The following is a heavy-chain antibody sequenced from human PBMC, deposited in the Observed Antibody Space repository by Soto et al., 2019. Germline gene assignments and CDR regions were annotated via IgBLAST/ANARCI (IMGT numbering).Heavy chain of an antibody. Sequence: QVQLVESGGGLVKPGGSLRLSCAASGFTFSDYYMSWIRQAPGKGLEWVSYISSSSSYTNYADSVKGRFTISRDNAKNSLYLQMNSLRAEDTAVYYCAREGSPTYYDSSGYYNGEYFQHWGQGTLVTVSS. J-gene: IGHJ1*01. D-gene: IGHD3-22*01. CDR1: GFTFSDYY. CDR3: AREGSPTYYDSSGYYNGEYFQH. V-gene: IGHV3-11*06. CDR2: ISSSSSYT.